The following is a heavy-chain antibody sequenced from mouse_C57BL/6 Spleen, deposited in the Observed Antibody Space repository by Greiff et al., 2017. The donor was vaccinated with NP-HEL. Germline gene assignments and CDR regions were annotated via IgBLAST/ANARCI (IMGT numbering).Heavy chain of an antibody. CDR1: GFTFSSYG. CDR3: ARGGGKGYYFDY. J-gene: IGHJ2*01. Sequence: EVKLMESGGDLVKPGGSLKLSCAASGFTFSSYGMSWVRQTPDKRLEWVATISSGGSYTYSPDSVKGRFTISRDNAKNTPYLQMSSLKSEDTAMYYCARGGGKGYYFDYWGQGTTLTVSS. V-gene: IGHV5-6*02. CDR2: ISSGGSYT.